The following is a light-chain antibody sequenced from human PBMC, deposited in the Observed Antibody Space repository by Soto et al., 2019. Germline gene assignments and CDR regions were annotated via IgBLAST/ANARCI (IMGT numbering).Light chain of an antibody. CDR2: EVS. V-gene: IGLV2-14*01. J-gene: IGLJ3*02. Sequence: QSVLTQPASVSGSPGQSITISCTGTSSDVGGYNYVSWYQQHPGKAPKLMIYEVSNRPSGVSNRFSGSKSGNTASLTISGLQAEDEADYYCSSSTSIWVFGGGTKLTVL. CDR3: SSSTSIWV. CDR1: SSDVGGYNY.